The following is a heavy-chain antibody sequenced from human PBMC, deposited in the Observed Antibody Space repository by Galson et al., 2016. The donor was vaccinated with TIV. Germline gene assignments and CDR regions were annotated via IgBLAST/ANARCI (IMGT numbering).Heavy chain of an antibody. J-gene: IGHJ3*02. V-gene: IGHV3-11*04. D-gene: IGHD1-26*01. CDR2: ISSSGSTR. Sequence: SLRLSCAASGFIFSDYYMSWIRQAPGKGLEWVSYISSSGSTRYYGDSVKGRFTISRDNAKKSLYLQMNSLRAEDTAVYYWARDWGGGVLGATGAFDIWGQGTTVTVSS. CDR3: ARDWGGGVLGATGAFDI. CDR1: GFIFSDYY.